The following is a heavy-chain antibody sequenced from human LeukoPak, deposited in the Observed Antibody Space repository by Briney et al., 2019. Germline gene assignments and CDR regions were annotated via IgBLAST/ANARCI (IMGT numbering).Heavy chain of an antibody. Sequence: GGSLRLSCAASGFTFSSYAMSWVRQAPGKGLEWVSAISGSGGSTYYADSVKDRFTISRDNAKNSLYLQMNSLRAEDTAVYYCAREFRGVTRYFDYWGQGTLVTVSS. J-gene: IGHJ4*02. CDR3: AREFRGVTRYFDY. CDR1: GFTFSSYA. CDR2: ISGSGGST. V-gene: IGHV3-23*01. D-gene: IGHD3-10*01.